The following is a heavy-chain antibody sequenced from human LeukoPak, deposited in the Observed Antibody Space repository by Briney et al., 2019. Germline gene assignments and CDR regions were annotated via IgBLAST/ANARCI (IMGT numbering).Heavy chain of an antibody. CDR3: ARAEMAADLWDWFDP. CDR2: INHSGST. V-gene: IGHV4-34*01. Sequence: SETLSLTCAVYGGSFSGYYWSWIRQPPGKGQERIGEINHSGSTNYNPSLKSRVTISVDTSKNQFSLKLGSVTAADTAVYYCARAEMAADLWDWFDPWGQGTLVTVSS. CDR1: GGSFSGYY. J-gene: IGHJ5*02. D-gene: IGHD5-24*01.